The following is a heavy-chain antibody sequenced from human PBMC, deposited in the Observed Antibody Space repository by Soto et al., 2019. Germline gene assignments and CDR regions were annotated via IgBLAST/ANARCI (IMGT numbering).Heavy chain of an antibody. CDR1: GYTFTGYY. J-gene: IGHJ4*02. V-gene: IGHV1-2*04. CDR3: ARGAADLEYYFDY. CDR2: INPNSGGT. Sequence: GASVKVSCKASGYTFTGYYMHWVRQAPGQGLEWMGWINPNSGGTNYAQKFQGWVTMTRDTSISTAYMELSRLRSDDTAVYYCARGAADLEYYFDYWCQGTLVTVSS.